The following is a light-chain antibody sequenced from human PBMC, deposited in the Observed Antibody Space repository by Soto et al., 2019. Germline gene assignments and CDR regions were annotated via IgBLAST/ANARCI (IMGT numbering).Light chain of an antibody. CDR1: QSISSW. J-gene: IGKJ5*01. CDR3: LQDFNYPIT. V-gene: IGKV1-6*01. Sequence: IQLTQSPSSLAASIGDRVSITCRASQSISSWLAWYQHAPGKDPKLLIYGASILHSGVPSRFSGSGSGTDFTLTISRLLPEDFATYYCLQDFNYPITFGQGTRLEIK. CDR2: GAS.